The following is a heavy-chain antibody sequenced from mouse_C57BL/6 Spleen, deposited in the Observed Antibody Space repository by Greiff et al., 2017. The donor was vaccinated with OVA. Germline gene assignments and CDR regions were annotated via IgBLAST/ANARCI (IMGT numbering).Heavy chain of an antibody. J-gene: IGHJ1*03. Sequence: QVQLKQPGAELVMPGASVKLSCKASGYTFTSYWMHWVKQRPGQGLEWIGEIDPSDSYTNYNQKFKGKSTLTVDKSSSTAYMQLSSLTSEDSAVYYCARRVTTNWYFDVWGTGTTVTVSS. V-gene: IGHV1-69*01. CDR1: GYTFTSYW. CDR3: ARRVTTNWYFDV. CDR2: IDPSDSYT. D-gene: IGHD2-2*01.